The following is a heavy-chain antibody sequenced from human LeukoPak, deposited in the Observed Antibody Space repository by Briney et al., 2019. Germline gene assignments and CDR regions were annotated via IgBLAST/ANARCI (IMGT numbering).Heavy chain of an antibody. D-gene: IGHD2-21*01. CDR1: GFIVSDSY. Sequence: GGSLKLSYADCGFIVSDSYMSWVSQAPGEGLEWVSLIYSGGDTFYADSVKGRFTISRDNSKNTLYLQMSSLRAEDTAVYYCARDSNSFPIYIDYWGQGTLVTVSS. V-gene: IGHV3-53*01. CDR2: IYSGGDT. J-gene: IGHJ4*02. CDR3: ARDSNSFPIYIDY.